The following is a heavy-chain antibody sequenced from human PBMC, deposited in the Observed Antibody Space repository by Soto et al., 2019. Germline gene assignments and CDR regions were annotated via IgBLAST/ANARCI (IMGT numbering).Heavy chain of an antibody. D-gene: IGHD3-22*01. CDR2: IYWDDHK. CDR3: VFLFTGNDGIGYYYDYEQ. V-gene: IGHV2-5*02. CDR1: GFSLSDSGVG. J-gene: IGHJ4*02. Sequence: SGPTLVNPTQTLTLTCTFSGFSLSDSGVGVGWIRQPPGKALEWLTLIYWDDHKHYSPSLKSGLTITKDTSKNQVVLTMTNMEPVDTATYYFVFLFTGNDGIGYYYDYEQWGQGTLVNVPS.